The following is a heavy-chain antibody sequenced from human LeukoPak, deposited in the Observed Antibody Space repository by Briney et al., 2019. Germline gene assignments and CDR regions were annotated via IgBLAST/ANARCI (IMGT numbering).Heavy chain of an antibody. D-gene: IGHD3-10*01. CDR3: AREVLWFGELSPFDY. J-gene: IGHJ4*02. CDR2: ITRSSIYI. V-gene: IGHV3-21*01. Sequence: GGSLRLSCAASGFTFSSYSMNWVRQAPGKGLEWVSSITRSSIYIYYADSLKGRFTISRDNAKKSLYLQMNSLRAEDTAVYYCAREVLWFGELSPFDYWGQGTLVTVSS. CDR1: GFTFSSYS.